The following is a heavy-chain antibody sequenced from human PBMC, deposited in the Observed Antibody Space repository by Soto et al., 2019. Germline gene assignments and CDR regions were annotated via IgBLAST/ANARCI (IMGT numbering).Heavy chain of an antibody. V-gene: IGHV3-23*01. D-gene: IGHD4-17*01. CDR3: ARVGYGDLAQ. J-gene: IGHJ4*02. CDR2: VTLSGDYT. CDR1: GFSFTSYA. Sequence: EVNLLESGGGLLQLGGSLRLSCVASGFSFTSYAMAWVRQAPGMGLEWVCTVTLSGDYTYYADPVKGRFTISRDNSKNTVYLQLSSLRADDTAVYYCARVGYGDLAQWGQGTWVTVSS.